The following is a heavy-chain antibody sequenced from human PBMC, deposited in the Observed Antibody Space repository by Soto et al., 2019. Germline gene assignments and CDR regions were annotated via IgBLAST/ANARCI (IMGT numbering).Heavy chain of an antibody. D-gene: IGHD6-6*01. J-gene: IGHJ6*02. V-gene: IGHV3-30-3*01. Sequence: QVQLVESGGGVVQPGRSLRLSCAASGFTFSSYAMHWVRQAPGKGLEWVAVISYDGSNKYYADFVKGRFTISRDNSKNPLYLQMNSLRAEDTAVYYCARDRQLGPWFYHYYYGMDVRGQGTTVTVSS. CDR3: ARDRQLGPWFYHYYYGMDV. CDR1: GFTFSSYA. CDR2: ISYDGSNK.